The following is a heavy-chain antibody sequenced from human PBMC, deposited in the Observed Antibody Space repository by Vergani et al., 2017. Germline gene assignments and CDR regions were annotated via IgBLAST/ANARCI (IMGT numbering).Heavy chain of an antibody. Sequence: QVQLVQSGAEVKKPGSSVKVSCKASRGTFSSFGISWVRQAPGQGLEWMGRIIPMFATADYAQKFQGRVTITADESTTTAYMEMNSLRSEDTAVYYCRGSHYYDRSGYYPYYFDYWGQGTLVTVSS. CDR2: IIPMFATA. CDR1: RGTFSSFG. V-gene: IGHV1-69*18. CDR3: RGSHYYDRSGYYPYYFDY. D-gene: IGHD3-22*01. J-gene: IGHJ4*02.